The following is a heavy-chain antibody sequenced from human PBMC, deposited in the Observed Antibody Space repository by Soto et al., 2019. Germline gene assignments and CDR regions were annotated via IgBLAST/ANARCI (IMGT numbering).Heavy chain of an antibody. D-gene: IGHD1-20*01. CDR3: ARGNWNVSMDV. Sequence: PSETLSLTCTVSGGSISSGGYYWSWIRQHPGKGLEWIGYIYYSGSTYYNPSLKSRVTISVDTSKNQFSLKLSSVTAADTAVYYCARGNWNVSMDVWGKGTTVTVSP. CDR2: IYYSGST. V-gene: IGHV4-31*03. CDR1: GGSISSGGYY. J-gene: IGHJ6*04.